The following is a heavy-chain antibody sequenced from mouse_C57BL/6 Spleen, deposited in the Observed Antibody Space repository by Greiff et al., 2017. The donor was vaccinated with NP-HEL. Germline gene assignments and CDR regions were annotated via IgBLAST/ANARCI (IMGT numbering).Heavy chain of an antibody. J-gene: IGHJ2*01. V-gene: IGHV1-4*01. Sequence: QVQLKQSGAELARPGASVKMSCKASGYTFTSYTMHWVKQRPGQGLEWIGYINPSSGYTKYNQKFKDKATLTADKSYSTAYMQLSSLTSEDSAVYYSARIYSYGSSYPRDYWGQGTTLTVSS. CDR1: GYTFTSYT. CDR3: ARIYSYGSSYPRDY. CDR2: INPSSGYT. D-gene: IGHD1-1*01.